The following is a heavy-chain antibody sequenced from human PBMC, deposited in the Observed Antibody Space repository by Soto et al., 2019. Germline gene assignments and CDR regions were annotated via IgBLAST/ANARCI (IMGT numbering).Heavy chain of an antibody. J-gene: IGHJ6*02. CDR2: ISAYNGNT. V-gene: IGHV1-18*01. CDR1: GYTFTSYG. D-gene: IGHD1-26*01. Sequence: ASVKVSCKASGYTFTSYGISWVRQAPGQGLEWMGWISAYNGNTNYAQKLQGRVTMTTDTSTSTAYMELRSLRSDDTAVYYCARDPESIVGATTYYYGMDVWGQGTTVTVSS. CDR3: ARDPESIVGATTYYYGMDV.